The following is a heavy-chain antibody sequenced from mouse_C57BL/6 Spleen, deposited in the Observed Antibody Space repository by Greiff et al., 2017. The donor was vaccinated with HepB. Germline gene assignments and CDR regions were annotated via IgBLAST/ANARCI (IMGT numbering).Heavy chain of an antibody. J-gene: IGHJ1*03. Sequence: QVQLQQPGTELVKPGASVKLSCKASGYTFTSYWMHWVKQRPGQGLEWIGNINPSNGGTNYNEKFKSKATLTVDKSSSTAYMQLSSLTSEDSAVYYCARGGLYYGNSDWYFDVWGTGTTDTVSS. CDR1: GYTFTSYW. V-gene: IGHV1-53*01. D-gene: IGHD2-1*01. CDR2: INPSNGGT. CDR3: ARGGLYYGNSDWYFDV.